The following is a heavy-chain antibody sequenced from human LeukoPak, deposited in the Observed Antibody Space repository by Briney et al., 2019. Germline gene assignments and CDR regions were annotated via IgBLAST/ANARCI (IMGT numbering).Heavy chain of an antibody. V-gene: IGHV4-59*01. CDR2: IYDIGST. J-gene: IGHJ4*02. CDR3: ARVVSTGYSSGWTIDY. D-gene: IGHD6-19*01. Sequence: PSETLSLTCTVSGGSISSYHWNWIRQSPGKGLEWIGYIYDIGSTNYNPSLKSRVTISVDTSKNQFSLKLSSVTAADTAVYYCARVVSTGYSSGWTIDYWGQGTLVTVSS. CDR1: GGSISSYH.